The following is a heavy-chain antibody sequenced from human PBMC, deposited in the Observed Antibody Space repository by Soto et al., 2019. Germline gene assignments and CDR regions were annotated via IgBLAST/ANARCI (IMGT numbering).Heavy chain of an antibody. Sequence: ASVKVSCKASGYTFTSYAMHWVRQAPGQRLEWMGWINAGNGNTKYSQKFQGRVTITRDTSASTAYMELSSLRSEDTVVYYCAFCSGGSCRPPRAFDIWGQGTMVTVSS. CDR1: GYTFTSYA. V-gene: IGHV1-3*01. CDR2: INAGNGNT. CDR3: AFCSGGSCRPPRAFDI. D-gene: IGHD2-15*01. J-gene: IGHJ3*02.